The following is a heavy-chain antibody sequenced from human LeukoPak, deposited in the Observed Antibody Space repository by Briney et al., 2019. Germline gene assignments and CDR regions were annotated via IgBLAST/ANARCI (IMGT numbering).Heavy chain of an antibody. CDR2: IHYTGST. CDR1: GGSIGNFY. J-gene: IGHJ5*02. Sequence: SETLSLTCTVSGGSIGNFYWNWIRQPPGKGLEWLGYIHYTGSTNYNPSLKSRVTISVDTSKNQFSLNLNSVTAADTAVYYCARGHNSGWYNWFDPWGQGTLVTVSS. D-gene: IGHD6-19*01. V-gene: IGHV4-59*01. CDR3: ARGHNSGWYNWFDP.